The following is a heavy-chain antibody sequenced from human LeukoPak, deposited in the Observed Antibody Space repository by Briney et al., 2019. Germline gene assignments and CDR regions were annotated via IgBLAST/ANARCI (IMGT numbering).Heavy chain of an antibody. CDR1: GYTFTSYG. V-gene: IGHV1-18*01. D-gene: IGHD2-21*02. CDR2: ISAYNGNT. CDR3: ARGARVTAIPPLGARFDY. J-gene: IGHJ4*02. Sequence: GASVKVSCKASGYTFTSYGISWVRQAPGQGLEWMGWISAYNGNTNYAQKLQGRVTMTTDTSTSTAYMELRSLRSDGTAVYYCARGARVTAIPPLGARFDYWGQGTLVTVSS.